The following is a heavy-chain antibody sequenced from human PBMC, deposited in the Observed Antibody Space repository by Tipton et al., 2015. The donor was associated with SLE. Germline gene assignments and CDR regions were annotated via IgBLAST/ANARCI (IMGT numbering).Heavy chain of an antibody. CDR3: AREAENDFWGGGDAFDI. CDR1: GGSISSGGYY. CDR2: IYYSGST. J-gene: IGHJ3*02. V-gene: IGHV4-31*03. Sequence: TLSLTCTVSGGSISSGGYYWSWIRQHPGKGLEWIGYIYYSGSTYYNPSLKSRVTISVDTSKNQFSLKLSSVTAADTAVYYCAREAENDFWGGGDAFDIWGQGTMVNVSS. D-gene: IGHD3-3*01.